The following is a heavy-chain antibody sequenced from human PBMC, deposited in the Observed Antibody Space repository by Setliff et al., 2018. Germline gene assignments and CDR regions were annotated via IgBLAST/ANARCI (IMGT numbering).Heavy chain of an antibody. CDR2: ISWNSGSI. D-gene: IGHD6-13*01. V-gene: IGHV3-9*01. CDR1: GFTFDDYA. J-gene: IGHJ6*02. CDR3: ARDQVYGSSWYCYYYGMDV. Sequence: GGSLRLSCAASGFTFDDYAMHWVRQAPGKGLEWVSVISWNSGSIGYADSVKGRFTISRDNAKNSLYLQMNSLRAEDTAGYYCARDQVYGSSWYCYYYGMDVWGQGTTVTVSS.